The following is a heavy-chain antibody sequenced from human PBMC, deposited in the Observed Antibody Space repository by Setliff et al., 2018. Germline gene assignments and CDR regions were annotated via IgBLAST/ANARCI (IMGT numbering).Heavy chain of an antibody. CDR1: SGSISYNNW. V-gene: IGHV4-4*02. CDR2: IYHTEST. Sequence: SETLSLTCAVSSGSISYNNWWTWVRQPPGKGLEWIGEIYHTESTNYNPSLKSRVTISLDKSKNQFSLELSSVTAADTAVYYCARMTGFSYMDVWGKGTPVTVSS. CDR3: ARMTGFSYMDV. J-gene: IGHJ6*03. D-gene: IGHD3-3*01.